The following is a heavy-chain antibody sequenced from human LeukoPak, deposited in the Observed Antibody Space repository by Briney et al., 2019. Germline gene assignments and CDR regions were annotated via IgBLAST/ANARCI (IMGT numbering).Heavy chain of an antibody. Sequence: GGSLRLSCAASGFTFSTYSMAWVRQAPGKGLEWVSGISNSGGATYYAESVKGRFTISRDNAHNTLYLQMNSLRAEDTAVYYCARDPGHCSSTSCYKFFDYWGQGTLVTVSS. J-gene: IGHJ4*02. V-gene: IGHV3-23*01. CDR3: ARDPGHCSSTSCYKFFDY. CDR2: ISNSGGAT. CDR1: GFTFSTYS. D-gene: IGHD2-2*02.